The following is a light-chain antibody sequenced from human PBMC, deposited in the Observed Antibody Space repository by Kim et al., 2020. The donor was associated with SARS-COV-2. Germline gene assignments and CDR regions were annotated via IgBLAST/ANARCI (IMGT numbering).Light chain of an antibody. V-gene: IGLV1-47*01. CDR1: SSNIGSNY. CDR3: AAWDDSLSGWV. Sequence: GQSVTISCSGSSSNIGSNYVYWYQQLPGTAPKRLIYKNNQRPSGVPDRFSGSKSGTSASLAISGLRSEDEADYYCAAWDDSLSGWVFGGGTQLTVL. J-gene: IGLJ3*02. CDR2: KNN.